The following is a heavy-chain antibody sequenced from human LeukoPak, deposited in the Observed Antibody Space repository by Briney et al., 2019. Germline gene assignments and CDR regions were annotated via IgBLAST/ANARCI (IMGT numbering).Heavy chain of an antibody. D-gene: IGHD5/OR15-5a*01. CDR2: ISGSGSNT. J-gene: IGHJ4*02. CDR3: AKDVGSAYSVGGGCFDC. CDR1: GFTFSSYD. Sequence: PGGSLRLSCAASGFTFSSYDMSWVRQAPGKGLEWVSAISGSGSNTYYADPVKGRFTISRDNSKNTLYLQMNSLRAEDTTLYYCAKDVGSAYSVGGGCFDCWGQGTLVTVSS. V-gene: IGHV3-23*01.